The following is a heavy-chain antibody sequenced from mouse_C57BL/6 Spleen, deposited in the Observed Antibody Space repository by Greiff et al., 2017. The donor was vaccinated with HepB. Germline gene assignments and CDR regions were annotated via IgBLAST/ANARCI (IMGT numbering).Heavy chain of an antibody. CDR3: VYSNHAMDY. CDR1: GYSITSGYY. D-gene: IGHD2-5*01. V-gene: IGHV3-6*01. Sequence: DVKLQESGPGLVKPSQSLSLPCSVTGYSITSGYYWNWIRQFPGNKLEWMGYISYDGSNNYNPSLKNRISITRDTSKNQFFLKLNSVTTEDTATYYCVYSNHAMDYWGQGTSVTVSS. J-gene: IGHJ4*01. CDR2: ISYDGSN.